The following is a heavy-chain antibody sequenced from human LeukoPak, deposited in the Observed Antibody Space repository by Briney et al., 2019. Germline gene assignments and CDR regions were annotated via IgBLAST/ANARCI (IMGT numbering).Heavy chain of an antibody. CDR2: IYYSGST. J-gene: IGHJ4*02. V-gene: IGHV4-59*01. Sequence: SETLSLTCTVSGGSISSYYWSWIRQPPGKGLEWIGYIYYSGSTNYNPSLKSRVTISVDTSKNQFSLKLSSVTAADTAVYYCARAGSGHYDFWSGYYLDYWGQGTLVTVSS. CDR1: GGSISSYY. D-gene: IGHD3-3*01. CDR3: ARAGSGHYDFWSGYYLDY.